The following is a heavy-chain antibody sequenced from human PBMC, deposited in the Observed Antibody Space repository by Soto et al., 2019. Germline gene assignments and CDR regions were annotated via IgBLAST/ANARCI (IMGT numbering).Heavy chain of an antibody. Sequence: PSETLSLTFTVSGGSISSYYWSWIRQPPGKGLEWIGYIYYSGSTNYNPSLKSRVTISVDTSKNQFSLKLSSVTAADTAVYYCARGYDFWSGYYYYYYMDVWGKGTTVTVSS. CDR2: IYYSGST. CDR3: ARGYDFWSGYYYYYYMDV. CDR1: GGSISSYY. V-gene: IGHV4-59*01. D-gene: IGHD3-3*01. J-gene: IGHJ6*03.